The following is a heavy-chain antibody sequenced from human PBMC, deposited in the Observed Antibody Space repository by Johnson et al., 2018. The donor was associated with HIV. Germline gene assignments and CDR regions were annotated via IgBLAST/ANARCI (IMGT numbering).Heavy chain of an antibody. J-gene: IGHJ3*02. D-gene: IGHD5-24*01. CDR3: ARVRWLQLGAFDI. V-gene: IGHV3-9*01. CDR1: GFTFDDYA. CDR2: LSWNSGII. Sequence: VQLVESGGGLVQPGRSLRLSCAASGFTFDDYAMHWVRQAPGKGLEWVSGLSWNSGIIGYADSVEGRFTISRVNSKNTLYLQMNSLRAEDTAVYYCARVRWLQLGAFDIWGQGTMVTVSS.